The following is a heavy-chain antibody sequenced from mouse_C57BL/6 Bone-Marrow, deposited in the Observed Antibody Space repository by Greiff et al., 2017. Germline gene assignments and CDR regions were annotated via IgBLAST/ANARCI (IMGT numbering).Heavy chain of an antibody. V-gene: IGHV10-3*01. CDR1: GFTFNIYA. CDR2: IRSKSSNYET. D-gene: IGHD1-1*01. Sequence: EVQLVESGGGLVQPKGSLKLSCAASGFTFNIYAMHWGRQAPGTGWEWVARIRSKSSNYETYYADSVKDRFTISRDDSQSMLYLQMNNLKTEDTAMYYCVRGGDYYGSSFYFDYWGQGTTLTVSS. CDR3: VRGGDYYGSSFYFDY. J-gene: IGHJ2*01.